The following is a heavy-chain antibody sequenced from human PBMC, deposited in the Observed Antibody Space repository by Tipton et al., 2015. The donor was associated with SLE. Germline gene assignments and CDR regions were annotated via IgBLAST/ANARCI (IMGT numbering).Heavy chain of an antibody. D-gene: IGHD6-19*01. V-gene: IGHV4-34*01. CDR2: INHSGST. Sequence: TLSLTCVVYGGSFSDYSWSWIRQSPGKGLEWIGEINHSGSTNYNPSLKSRVTMSVDTSKTQFSLKLNSLTAADTAVYYCARVVAVAGIHYYSVDIWGQGTTVTVSS. CDR1: GGSFSDYS. J-gene: IGHJ6*02. CDR3: ARVVAVAGIHYYSVDI.